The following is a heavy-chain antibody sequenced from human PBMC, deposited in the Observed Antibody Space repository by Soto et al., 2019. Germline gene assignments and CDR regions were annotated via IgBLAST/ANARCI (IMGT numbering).Heavy chain of an antibody. CDR3: ARDQPWLVPEWIIPTPFDY. D-gene: IGHD6-19*01. CDR2: ISAYNGNT. Sequence: QVQLVQSGAEVKKPGASVKVSCKASGYTFTSYGISWVRQAPGQGLEWMGWISAYNGNTNYAQKLQGRVTMTTDTSTSTAYMELRSLRSDDTAVYYCARDQPWLVPEWIIPTPFDYWGQGTLVTVSS. CDR1: GYTFTSYG. J-gene: IGHJ4*02. V-gene: IGHV1-18*01.